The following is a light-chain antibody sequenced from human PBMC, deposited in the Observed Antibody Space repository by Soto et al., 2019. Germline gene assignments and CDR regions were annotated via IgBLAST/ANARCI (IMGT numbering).Light chain of an antibody. Sequence: QSALTQPASVSGSPGQSITISCTGTSSDIGGHIYVSWYQQHPGKAPKLMIYEVSNRPSGVSDRFSGSKSGNTASLTISGRQAEDEADYYCSSYTSSSAFVVFGGGTKVTVL. CDR3: SSYTSSSAFVV. J-gene: IGLJ3*02. V-gene: IGLV2-14*01. CDR2: EVS. CDR1: SSDIGGHIY.